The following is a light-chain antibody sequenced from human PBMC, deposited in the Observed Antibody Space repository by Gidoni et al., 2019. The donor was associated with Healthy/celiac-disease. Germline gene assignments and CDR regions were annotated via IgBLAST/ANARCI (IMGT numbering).Light chain of an antibody. CDR1: QSVSSSY. J-gene: IGKJ3*01. V-gene: IGKV3-20*01. CDR3: QQYGSSLLFT. CDR2: GAS. Sequence: EIVLTQSPGTLSLSPGERATLSCRASQSVSSSYLAWYQQTPGQAPRLLIYGASRRATGIPDRFSGSGSGTFFPLTISRLEPEDFAVYYCQQYGSSLLFTFXPXTKVXIK.